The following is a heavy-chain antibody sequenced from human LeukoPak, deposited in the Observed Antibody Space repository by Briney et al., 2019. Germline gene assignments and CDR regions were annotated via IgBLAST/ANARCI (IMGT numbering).Heavy chain of an antibody. CDR1: DYTFPTYG. Sequence: ASMKVSCKASDYTFPTYGITWVRQAPGQGLEWMGWISAHNGDTNYAQNLQGRVTMTTDTSTRTAYMELRSLTSDDTAVYYCASSGGIVAMVGGYYYGMDVWGQGTTVTVSS. V-gene: IGHV1-18*01. CDR2: ISAHNGDT. CDR3: ASSGGIVAMVGGYYYGMDV. J-gene: IGHJ6*02. D-gene: IGHD5-12*01.